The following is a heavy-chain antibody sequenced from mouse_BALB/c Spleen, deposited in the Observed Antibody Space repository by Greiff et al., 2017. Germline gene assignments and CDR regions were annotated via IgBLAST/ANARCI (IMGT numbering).Heavy chain of an antibody. J-gene: IGHJ4*01. Sequence: QVQLQQSGAELVMPGASVKMSCKASGYTFTDYWMHWVKQRPGQGLEWIGAIDTSDSYTSYNQKFKGKATLTVDESSSTAYMQLSSLTSEDSAVYYCARGNDYDRYAMDYWGQGTSVTVSS. CDR2: IDTSDSYT. CDR3: ARGNDYDRYAMDY. CDR1: GYTFTDYW. D-gene: IGHD2-4*01. V-gene: IGHV1-69*01.